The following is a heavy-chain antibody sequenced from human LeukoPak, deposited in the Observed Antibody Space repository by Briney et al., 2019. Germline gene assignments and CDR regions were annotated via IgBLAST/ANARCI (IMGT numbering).Heavy chain of an antibody. J-gene: IGHJ4*02. V-gene: IGHV1-8*01. CDR2: MNIISGNT. CDR3: AKAGAVAEFDY. Sequence: ASVKVSCKASGYTFTSYDINWVRQATGQGLEWMGWMNIISGNTGYAQKFQGRVTMTRETSTSTAYMELSSLRSEDTAVYYCAKAGAVAEFDYWGQGTPVTVSS. CDR1: GYTFTSYD. D-gene: IGHD6-19*01.